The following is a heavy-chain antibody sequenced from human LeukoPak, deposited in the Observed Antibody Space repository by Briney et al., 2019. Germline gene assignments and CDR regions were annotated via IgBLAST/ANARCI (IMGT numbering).Heavy chain of an antibody. CDR3: ARRGSTGPYYMDV. V-gene: IGHV4-39*07. J-gene: IGHJ6*03. CDR2: IYYSGST. Sequence: SETLSLTCTVSGGSISSSSYYWGWIRQPPGKGLEWIGSIYYSGSTYYNPSLKSRVTISVDTSKNQFSLKLSSVTAADTAVYYCARRGSTGPYYMDVWGKGTTVTISS. D-gene: IGHD6-19*01. CDR1: GGSISSSSYY.